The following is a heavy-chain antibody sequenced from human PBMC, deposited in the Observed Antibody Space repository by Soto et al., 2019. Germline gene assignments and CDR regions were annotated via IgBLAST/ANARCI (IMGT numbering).Heavy chain of an antibody. Sequence: GGSLRLSCAASGFTFINYAMTWVRRAPGKGLEWVSGISGSGSSTYYADSVKGRFTISRDNSKNTLYLQMSSLTAEDTAVYYCAKDQRFWGQGTLVTVS. D-gene: IGHD3-3*01. CDR2: ISGSGSST. CDR3: AKDQRF. V-gene: IGHV3-23*01. J-gene: IGHJ4*02. CDR1: GFTFINYA.